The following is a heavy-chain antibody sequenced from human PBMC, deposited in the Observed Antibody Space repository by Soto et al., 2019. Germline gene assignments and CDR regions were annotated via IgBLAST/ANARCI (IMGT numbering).Heavy chain of an antibody. CDR1: GFIFSMYW. J-gene: IGHJ4*02. CDR3: TRGPRPTSIGTGAF. D-gene: IGHD3-10*01. Sequence: GGSLRLSCETSGFIFSMYWMHWVRQVPGKGPQWVARITDDGSTTYYAASVEGRFTISRDNTKNALYLQMTSLRADDTAVYYCTRGPRPTSIGTGAFWGQGTLVTVSS. V-gene: IGHV3-74*01. CDR2: ITDDGSTT.